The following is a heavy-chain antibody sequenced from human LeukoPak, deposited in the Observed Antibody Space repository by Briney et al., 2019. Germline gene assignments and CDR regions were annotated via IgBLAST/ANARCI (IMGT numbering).Heavy chain of an antibody. Sequence: PGGSLRLSCAASGFIFSSYSMNWVRQAPGKGLEWVSSISSSSSYIYYADSVKGRFTISRDNAKNSLYLQMNSLRAEDTAVYYCAGDKTTGGWYEFDYWGQGTLVTVSS. CDR3: AGDKTTGGWYEFDY. D-gene: IGHD6-19*01. V-gene: IGHV3-21*04. CDR2: ISSSSSYI. CDR1: GFIFSSYS. J-gene: IGHJ4*02.